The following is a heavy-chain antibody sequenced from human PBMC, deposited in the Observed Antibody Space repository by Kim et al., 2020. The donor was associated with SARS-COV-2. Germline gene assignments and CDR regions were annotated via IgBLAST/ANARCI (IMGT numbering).Heavy chain of an antibody. D-gene: IGHD5-18*01. Sequence: GGSLRLSCAASGFTFSDHYMDWVRQAPGKGLEWVGRTRNKIKSYTTEYAASVKGRFSISRDDSKNSLYLQMNSLKSDDTAVYYCAKVAGNQGYTFDSWGQGTLVTVSS. J-gene: IGHJ4*02. CDR2: TRNKIKSYTT. CDR3: AKVAGNQGYTFDS. V-gene: IGHV3-72*01. CDR1: GFTFSDHY.